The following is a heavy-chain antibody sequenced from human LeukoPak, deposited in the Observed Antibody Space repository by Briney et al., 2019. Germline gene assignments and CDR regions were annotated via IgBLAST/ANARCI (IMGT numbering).Heavy chain of an antibody. CDR3: ARALRYYSDSSGYAFDY. CDR2: IIPICRTA. V-gene: IGHV1-69*13. D-gene: IGHD3-22*01. Sequence: SVKVSCKASGGTFRSFAITWVRQAPGQGLEWLGGIIPICRTANYAQKFQGRVTITADESTSTAYMELSSLRSEDTAVYYCARALRYYSDSSGYAFDYWGQGTLVTVSS. CDR1: GGTFRSFA. J-gene: IGHJ4*02.